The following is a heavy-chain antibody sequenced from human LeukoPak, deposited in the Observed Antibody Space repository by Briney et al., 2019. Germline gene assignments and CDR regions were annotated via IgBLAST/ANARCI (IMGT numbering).Heavy chain of an antibody. J-gene: IGHJ4*02. CDR3: PGSLGPLTEY. CDR2: IRYSGSST. CDR1: GFTFSSYA. V-gene: IGHV3-23*01. Sequence: GGSLRLSCAASGFTFSSYAMSWVRQAPGKGLEWVSVIRYSGSSTFYADSVKGRFTVSRDNAKNTLYLQVNSLGVEDAAVYYCPGSLGPLTEYWGQGTLVAVS. D-gene: IGHD3-9*01.